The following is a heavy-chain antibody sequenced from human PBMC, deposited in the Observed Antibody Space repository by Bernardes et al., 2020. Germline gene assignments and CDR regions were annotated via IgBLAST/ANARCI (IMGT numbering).Heavy chain of an antibody. D-gene: IGHD6-19*01. CDR3: ARAPDSGRSYYYYYGMDV. CDR1: GYSISSGYY. V-gene: IGHV4-38-2*01. CDR2: TYHSGST. J-gene: IGHJ6*02. Sequence: SETLSLTCAVSGYSISSGYYWGWIRQPPGKGLEWIGSTYHSGSTYYNPSLKSRVTISVDTSKNQFSLKLSSVTAADTAVYYCARAPDSGRSYYYYYGMDVWGQGTTVTVSS.